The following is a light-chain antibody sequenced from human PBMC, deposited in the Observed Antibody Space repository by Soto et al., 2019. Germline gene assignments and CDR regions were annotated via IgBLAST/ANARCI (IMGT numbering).Light chain of an antibody. CDR2: AAS. Sequence: DIQMTQSPSSVSASVGDRVTITCRASQGITSWLAWYQQKQGRAPKLLIYAASSLQSGVPSRFSGSGSGRDFTLTISILQPEDFATYFCQQTSSFPLTFGGGTKVEIK. CDR1: QGITSW. V-gene: IGKV1-12*01. J-gene: IGKJ4*01. CDR3: QQTSSFPLT.